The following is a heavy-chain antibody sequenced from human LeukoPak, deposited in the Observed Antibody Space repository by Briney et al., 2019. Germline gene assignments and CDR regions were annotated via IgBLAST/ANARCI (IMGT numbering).Heavy chain of an antibody. D-gene: IGHD3-9*01. V-gene: IGHV1-46*01. J-gene: IGHJ5*02. CDR3: AREARYDILTGYYRGANWFDP. CDR1: GYTFTSYY. CDR2: INPSGGST. Sequence: ASVKVSCKASGYTFTSYYMHWVRQAPGQGLEWMGIINPSGGSTSYAQKFQGRVTMTRDTSTSTVYMELSSLRFEDTAVYYCAREARYDILTGYYRGANWFDPWGQGTLVTVSS.